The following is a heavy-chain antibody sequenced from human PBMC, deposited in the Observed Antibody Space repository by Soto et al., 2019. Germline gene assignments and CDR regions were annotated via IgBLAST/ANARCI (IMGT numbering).Heavy chain of an antibody. CDR2: ITSSSSYT. CDR1: GFTFGDYY. J-gene: IGHJ4*02. Sequence: QVQLVESGGGLVKPGGSLRLSCAASGFTFGDYYMSWIRQAPGKGLEWVSYITSSSSYTNYAESVKGRFTIPRDKAKKSLYLQMNTLTAADTAVSLCARGLGWSFGVPTFDSWGQGILVTVSS. CDR3: ARGLGWSFGVPTFDS. D-gene: IGHD2-8*01. V-gene: IGHV3-11*05.